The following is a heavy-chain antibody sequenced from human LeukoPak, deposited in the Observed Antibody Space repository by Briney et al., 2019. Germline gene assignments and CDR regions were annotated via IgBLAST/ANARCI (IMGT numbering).Heavy chain of an antibody. D-gene: IGHD3-16*01. Sequence: SETLSLTCNVSGAYLSSSYWSWLRQPPGKGLEWIGYIYYTGRTSYSPSLRRRVSMSADTSKNQISLKLSSVTAADTAVYYCARECGGRTVGECFTYWGQGTQVTVSS. V-gene: IGHV4-59*01. CDR2: IYYTGRT. CDR3: ARECGGRTVGECFTY. CDR1: GAYLSSSY. J-gene: IGHJ4*02.